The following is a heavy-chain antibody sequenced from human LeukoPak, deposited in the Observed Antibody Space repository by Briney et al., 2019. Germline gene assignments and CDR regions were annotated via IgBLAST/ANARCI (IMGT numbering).Heavy chain of an antibody. D-gene: IGHD5-18*01. CDR1: GGSISSYF. V-gene: IGHV4-59*08. Sequence: SEPLSLSCSVSGGSISSYFWCWIRQPPRKGLEWVGYICYSGSTIYNPSLQSGVTISLDTSKNQSSFPVSSVTSADTAVFYYSRQAYKAMVDYWGQGTLVPVSS. J-gene: IGHJ4*02. CDR3: SRQAYKAMVDY. CDR2: ICYSGST.